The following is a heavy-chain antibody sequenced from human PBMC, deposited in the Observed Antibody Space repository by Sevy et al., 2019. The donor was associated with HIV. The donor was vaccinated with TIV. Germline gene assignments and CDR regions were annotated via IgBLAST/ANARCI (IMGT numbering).Heavy chain of an antibody. CDR1: GFTFSSYA. CDR3: ARDSGYCGGDCYGPGGY. CDR2: ISYDDGSNR. J-gene: IGHJ4*02. V-gene: IGHV3-30-3*01. Sequence: LSLTCAASGFTFSSYALHWVRQAPGKGLEWVAVISYDDGSNRNYADSAKGRFTISRDNSKNTVYLQMNSLRPEDTAVYYCARDSGYCGGDCYGPGGYWGQGTLVTVSS. D-gene: IGHD2-21*02.